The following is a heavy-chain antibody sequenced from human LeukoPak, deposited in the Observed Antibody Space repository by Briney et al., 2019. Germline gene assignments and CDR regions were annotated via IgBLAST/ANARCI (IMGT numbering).Heavy chain of an antibody. CDR1: GSTFSSYA. J-gene: IGHJ6*03. CDR3: ARVGRELELMDYYYYYMDV. Sequence: ASVKVSCKASGSTFSSYAISWVRQAPGQGLEWMGGIIPIFGTANYAQKFQGRVTITADKSTSTAYMELSSLRSEDTAVCYCARVGRELELMDYYYYYMDVWGKGTTVTVSS. D-gene: IGHD1-7*01. V-gene: IGHV1-69*06. CDR2: IIPIFGTA.